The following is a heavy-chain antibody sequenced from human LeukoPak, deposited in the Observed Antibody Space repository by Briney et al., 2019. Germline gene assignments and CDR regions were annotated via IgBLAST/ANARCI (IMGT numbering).Heavy chain of an antibody. CDR1: GYTFTGYY. CDR2: INPNSGGT. V-gene: IGHV1-2*02. CDR3: ARTYYDFWSGYYPFDY. D-gene: IGHD3-3*01. Sequence: ASVKVSCKASGYTFTGYYMHWVRQAPGQGLEWMGWINPNSGGTNYAQKFQGRVTMTRGTSISTAYMELSRLRSDDTAVYYCARTYYDFWSGYYPFDYWGQGTLVTVSS. J-gene: IGHJ4*02.